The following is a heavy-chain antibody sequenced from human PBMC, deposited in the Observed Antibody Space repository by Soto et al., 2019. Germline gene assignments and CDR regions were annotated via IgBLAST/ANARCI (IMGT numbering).Heavy chain of an antibody. CDR3: ARETRHYGSGSYYIGWFDP. CDR1: GYSFTSYW. J-gene: IGHJ5*02. Sequence: GESLKISCKGSGYSFTSYWIGWVRQMPGKGLEWMGIIYPGDSDTRYSPSFQGQVTISADKSISTAYLQWSSLKASDTAMYYCARETRHYGSGSYYIGWFDPWGQGTLVTVSS. D-gene: IGHD3-10*01. CDR2: IYPGDSDT. V-gene: IGHV5-51*01.